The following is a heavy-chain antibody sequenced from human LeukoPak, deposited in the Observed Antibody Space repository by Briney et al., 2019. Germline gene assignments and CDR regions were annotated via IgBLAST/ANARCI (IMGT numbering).Heavy chain of an antibody. V-gene: IGHV4-61*08. CDR2: IYYSGST. D-gene: IGHD6-13*01. Sequence: SSETLSLTCAVSGGSISSGGYYWSWIRQPPGKGLEWIGYIYYSGSTNYNPSLKSRVTISVDTSKNQFSLKLSSVTAADTAVYYCARTNLRRIAAAGTGWFDPWGQGTLVTVSS. J-gene: IGHJ5*02. CDR1: GGSISSGGYY. CDR3: ARTNLRRIAAAGTGWFDP.